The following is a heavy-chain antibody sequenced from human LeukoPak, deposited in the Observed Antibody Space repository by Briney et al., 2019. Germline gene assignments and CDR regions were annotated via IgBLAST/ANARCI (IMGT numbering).Heavy chain of an antibody. Sequence: ASVKVSCKASGYTFTSYDINWVRQATGQGLERMGCMNPNSGNTGYAQKFQGRVTITRNTSITTAYMELSSLRSEDTAIYYCARAGGGDSGVDYGGKETLVTVS. CDR3: ARAGGGDSGVDY. V-gene: IGHV1-8*03. J-gene: IGHJ4*02. CDR1: GYTFTSYD. CDR2: MNPNSGNT. D-gene: IGHD2-21*02.